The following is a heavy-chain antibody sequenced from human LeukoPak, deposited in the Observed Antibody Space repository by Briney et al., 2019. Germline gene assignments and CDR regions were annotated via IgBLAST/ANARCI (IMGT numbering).Heavy chain of an antibody. CDR1: GGTFSSYA. CDR2: SIPIFGIA. V-gene: IGHV1-69*04. D-gene: IGHD2-21*02. J-gene: IGHJ3*02. CDR3: ARDRCGGDCYADDAFDI. Sequence: SVKVSCKASGGTFSSYAINWVRQAPGQGLEWMGRSIPIFGIANYAQKIQGRVTITADTSTSTAYMELSSLRSEDTAVYYCARDRCGGDCYADDAFDIWGQGTMVTVSS.